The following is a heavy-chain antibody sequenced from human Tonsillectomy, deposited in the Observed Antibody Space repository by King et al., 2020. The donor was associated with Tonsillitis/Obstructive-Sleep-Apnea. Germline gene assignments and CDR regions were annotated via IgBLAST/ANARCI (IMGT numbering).Heavy chain of an antibody. Sequence: VQLVESGAEVKKPGASVKVSCKASGYTFTSYYMHWVRQAPGQGLEWMGIINPSGGSTSYAQKFQGRVTMTRDTSTSTVYMELSGLRSEDTAVYCWARVSLWSGSLVTYGMDVWGQGTTVTVSS. CDR3: ARVSLWSGSLVTYGMDV. CDR2: INPSGGST. D-gene: IGHD3-3*01. J-gene: IGHJ6*02. V-gene: IGHV1-46*01. CDR1: GYTFTSYY.